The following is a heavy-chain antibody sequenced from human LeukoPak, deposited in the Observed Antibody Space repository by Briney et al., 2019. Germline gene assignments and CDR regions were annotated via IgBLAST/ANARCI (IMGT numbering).Heavy chain of an antibody. CDR3: ARDPAGSGYDEGY. Sequence: PSETLSLTCTVPGGSISSSSYYWGWIRQPPGKGLEWIGSIYYSGSTYYNPSLKSRVTISVDTSKNQFSLKLSSVTAADTAVYYCARDPAGSGYDEGYWGQGTLVTVPS. D-gene: IGHD5-12*01. CDR1: GGSISSSSYY. J-gene: IGHJ4*02. CDR2: IYYSGST. V-gene: IGHV4-39*07.